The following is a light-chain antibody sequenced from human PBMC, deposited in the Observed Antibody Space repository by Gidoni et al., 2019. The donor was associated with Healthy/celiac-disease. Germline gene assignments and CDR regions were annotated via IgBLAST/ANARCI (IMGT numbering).Light chain of an antibody. CDR2: DVS. Sequence: QSALTQPRSVSGSPGPSVTISCTGTSSDVGGYNYVSWYQKHPGKAPKLMIYDVSKRPSGVPDRFSGSKSGNTASLTISGLQAEDEADYYCCSYAGSEHAVFGGGTQLTVL. CDR3: CSYAGSEHAV. J-gene: IGLJ7*01. CDR1: SSDVGGYNY. V-gene: IGLV2-11*01.